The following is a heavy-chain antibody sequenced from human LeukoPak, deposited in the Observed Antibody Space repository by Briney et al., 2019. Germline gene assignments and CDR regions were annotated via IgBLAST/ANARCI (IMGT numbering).Heavy chain of an antibody. J-gene: IGHJ3*02. CDR3: ARDSSKRDAFDI. CDR2: INHSGST. V-gene: IGHV4-34*01. CDR1: GGSFSGYY. Sequence: PSETLSLTCAVYGGSFSGYYWSWIRQPPGKGLEWIGEINHSGSTYYNPSLKSRVTISVDTSKNRFSLKLSSVTAADTAVYYCARDSSKRDAFDIWGQGTMVTVSS.